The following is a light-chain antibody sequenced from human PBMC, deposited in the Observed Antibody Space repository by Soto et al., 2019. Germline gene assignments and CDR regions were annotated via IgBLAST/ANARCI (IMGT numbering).Light chain of an antibody. V-gene: IGKV1-5*01. J-gene: IGKJ4*01. CDR2: GAS. CDR3: QQYQTYPLT. Sequence: DIQMTQSPSTLSASVGDRVTITCRASQSVNKWLAWYQQKPGTAPNLLIYGASTLQSGVPSRFGGSGSGTEFTLTISSLQPDDVATYYCQQYQTYPLTFGGGTKVEIE. CDR1: QSVNKW.